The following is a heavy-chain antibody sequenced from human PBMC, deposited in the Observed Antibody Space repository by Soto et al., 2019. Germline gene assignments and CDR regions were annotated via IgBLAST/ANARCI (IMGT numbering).Heavy chain of an antibody. V-gene: IGHV4-59*01. D-gene: IGHD3-22*01. J-gene: IGHJ4*02. CDR3: ARGSYYYDSSGYYHY. Sequence: PSETLSLTCTVSGGSISNYDWNWIRQTPGKGLEWIGYIYYSGSANYNPSLKSRATTLVDKSKSQISLKLRSVTAADTAVYYCARGSYYYDSSGYYHYWGQGTLVTVSS. CDR2: IYYSGSA. CDR1: GGSISNYD.